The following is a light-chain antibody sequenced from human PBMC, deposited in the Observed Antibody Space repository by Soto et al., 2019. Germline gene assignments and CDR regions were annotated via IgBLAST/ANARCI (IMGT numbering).Light chain of an antibody. CDR2: DVS. V-gene: IGLV2-11*01. CDR3: CSYAGSYTYL. J-gene: IGLJ1*01. Sequence: QSALTQPRSVSGSPGQSVTISCTGTSSDVGGYNYVSWYQQHPGKAPKLMIYDVSERPSGVPDRFSASKSGNTASLTISGLLADDEADYYCCSYAGSYTYLFGSGTKLTVL. CDR1: SSDVGGYNY.